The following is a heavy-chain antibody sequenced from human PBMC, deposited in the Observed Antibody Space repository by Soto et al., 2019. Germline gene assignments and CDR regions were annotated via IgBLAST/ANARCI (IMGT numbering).Heavy chain of an antibody. J-gene: IGHJ4*02. CDR3: AKEIGSFVTVATLDY. CDR2: ISYDGSNK. CDR1: GFTFSSYG. D-gene: IGHD3-10*01. Sequence: GGFLRLSCAASGFTFSSYGMHWVRQAPGKGLEWVAVISYDGSNKYYADSVKGRFTISRDNSKNTLYLQMNSLRAEDTAVYYCAKEIGSFVTVATLDYWGQGTLVTVSS. V-gene: IGHV3-30*18.